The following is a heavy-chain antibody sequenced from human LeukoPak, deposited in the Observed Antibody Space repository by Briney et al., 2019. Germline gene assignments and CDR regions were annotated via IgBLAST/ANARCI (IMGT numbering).Heavy chain of an antibody. CDR1: GFIVSSYA. Sequence: GGSLRLSCAASGFIVSSYAMSWVRQAPGGGLEWVSAISGSGDTTFHADSVKGRFTTSRDNSKNTLSLQMSGLRVEDSAVYFCAKDTSAWWYHRAYMNVWGTGTTVTVSS. D-gene: IGHD2-15*01. V-gene: IGHV3-23*01. CDR3: AKDTSAWWYHRAYMNV. CDR2: ISGSGDTT. J-gene: IGHJ6*03.